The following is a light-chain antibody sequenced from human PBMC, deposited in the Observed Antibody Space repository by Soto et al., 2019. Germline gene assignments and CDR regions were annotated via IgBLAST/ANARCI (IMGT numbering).Light chain of an antibody. CDR1: SSNIGSNT. CDR3: ATWDDSLNGYV. V-gene: IGLV1-44*01. J-gene: IGLJ1*01. Sequence: QSVLTQPPSASGTPGQRVTISCSGRSSNIGSNTVNWYQQLPGTAPKLLFYSNNQRPSGVPDRFSGSKSGTSASLAISGLQSEDEADYYCATWDDSLNGYVFGTGTNVT. CDR2: SNN.